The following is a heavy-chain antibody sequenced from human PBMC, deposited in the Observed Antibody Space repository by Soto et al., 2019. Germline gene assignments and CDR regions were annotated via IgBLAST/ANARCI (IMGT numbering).Heavy chain of an antibody. CDR2: IIPIFGTA. J-gene: IGHJ6*02. CDR3: ARAIMIAAVGRGYYYGMDV. D-gene: IGHD6-13*01. Sequence: GASVKVSCKASGGTFSSYAISWVRQAPGQGLEWMGGIIPIFGTANYAQKFQGRVTITADESTSTAYMELSSLRSEDTAVYYCARAIMIAAVGRGYYYGMDVWGQGTTVTVSS. CDR1: GGTFSSYA. V-gene: IGHV1-69*13.